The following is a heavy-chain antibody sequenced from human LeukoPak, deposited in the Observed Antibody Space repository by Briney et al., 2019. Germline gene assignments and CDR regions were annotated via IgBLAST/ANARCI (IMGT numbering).Heavy chain of an antibody. CDR2: IKQDGSEK. J-gene: IGHJ4*02. CDR3: ARLNCGGDCYPYYFDY. V-gene: IGHV3-7*01. Sequence: GGSLRLSRAASGFTFSSYWMSWVRQAPGKGLEWVANIKQDGSEKYYVDSVKGRFTISRDNAKNSLYLQMNSLRAEDTAVYYCARLNCGGDCYPYYFDYWGQGTLVTVSS. CDR1: GFTFSSYW. D-gene: IGHD2-21*02.